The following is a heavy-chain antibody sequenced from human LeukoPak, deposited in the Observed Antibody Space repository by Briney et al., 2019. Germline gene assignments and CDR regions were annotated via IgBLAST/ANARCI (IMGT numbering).Heavy chain of an antibody. CDR3: ARGTYYYGSGSYATIDY. Sequence: SETLSLTCAVYGGSFSGYYWSWIRQPPGKGLEWIGEINHSGSTNYNTSLKSRVTISVDTSKNQFSLKLSSVTAADTAVYYCARGTYYYGSGSYATIDYWGQGTLVTVSS. CDR1: GGSFSGYY. V-gene: IGHV4-34*01. D-gene: IGHD3-10*01. J-gene: IGHJ4*02. CDR2: INHSGST.